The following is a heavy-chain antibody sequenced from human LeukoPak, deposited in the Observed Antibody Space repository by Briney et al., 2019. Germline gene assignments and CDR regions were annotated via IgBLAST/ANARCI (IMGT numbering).Heavy chain of an antibody. D-gene: IGHD3-10*01. J-gene: IGHJ5*02. V-gene: IGHV3-11*06. CDR3: ARLYYGSGKRFDP. CDR1: GFIFSDYY. CDR2: ISGSGSDT. Sequence: RRSLRLSCAASGFIFSDYYMTWIRQAPGQGLEWLSYISGSGSDTNYADSVKGRFTTSRDNAKNSLYLQMNSLRAEDTAVYYCARLYYGSGKRFDPWGQGTLVTVSS.